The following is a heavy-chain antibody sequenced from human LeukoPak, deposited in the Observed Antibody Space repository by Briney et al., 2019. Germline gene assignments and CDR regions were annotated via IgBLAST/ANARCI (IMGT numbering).Heavy chain of an antibody. CDR1: GFTFSSYS. Sequence: GGSLRLSCAASGFTFSSYSMNWVRQAPGKGLEWVSYISSSSSTIYYADSVKGRFTISRDNAKNSLYLQMNSLRAEDTAVYYCARGWVRGSTSYYFDYWGHGTLVTVSS. CDR3: ARGWVRGSTSYYFDY. J-gene: IGHJ4*01. D-gene: IGHD3-10*01. CDR2: ISSSSSTI. V-gene: IGHV3-48*04.